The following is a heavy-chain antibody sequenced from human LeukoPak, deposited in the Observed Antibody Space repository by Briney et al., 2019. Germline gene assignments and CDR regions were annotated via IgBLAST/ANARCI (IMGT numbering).Heavy chain of an antibody. CDR1: GFTFSSYA. D-gene: IGHD6-13*01. V-gene: IGHV3-23*01. J-gene: IGHJ5*02. Sequence: AGGSLRLSCAASGFTFSSYAMSWVRQAPGKGLEWVSAISGSGGSTYYADSVKGRFTISRDNSKNTLYLQMNSLRAEDTAVYYCAKRGSSSWYRCWFDPWGQGTLVTVSS. CDR2: ISGSGGST. CDR3: AKRGSSSWYRCWFDP.